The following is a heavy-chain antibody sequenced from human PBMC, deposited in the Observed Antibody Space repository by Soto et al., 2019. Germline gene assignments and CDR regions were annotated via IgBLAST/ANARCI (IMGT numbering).Heavy chain of an antibody. Sequence: ASVKVSCKASGGTFSSYAISWVRQAPGQGLERMGGIIPIFGTANYAQKFQGRVTITADESTSTAYMELSSLRSEDTAVYYCARGNIVAPTDYYYYYYGMDVWGQGTTVTVSS. J-gene: IGHJ6*02. CDR1: GGTFSSYA. CDR2: IIPIFGTA. V-gene: IGHV1-69*13. CDR3: ARGNIVAPTDYYYYYYGMDV. D-gene: IGHD5-12*01.